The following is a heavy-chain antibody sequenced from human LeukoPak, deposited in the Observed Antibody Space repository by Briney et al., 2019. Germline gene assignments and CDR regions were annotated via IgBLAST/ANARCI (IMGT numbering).Heavy chain of an antibody. CDR1: GFTFSSYS. V-gene: IGHV3-21*01. Sequence: GGSLRLSCAASGFTFSSYSINWLRQAPGKGLEWVSSISSSSSYIYYADSVKGRFTISRDNAKNSLYLQMNSLRAEDTAVYYCARVTRDGYNYPYGYWGQGTLVTVSS. CDR2: ISSSSSYI. J-gene: IGHJ4*02. D-gene: IGHD5-24*01. CDR3: ARVTRDGYNYPYGY.